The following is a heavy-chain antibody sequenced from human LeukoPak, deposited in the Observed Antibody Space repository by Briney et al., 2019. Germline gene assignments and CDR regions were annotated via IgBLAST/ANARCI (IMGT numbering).Heavy chain of an antibody. D-gene: IGHD3-3*01. J-gene: IGHJ5*02. V-gene: IGHV4-39*01. CDR3: ATQNYDFWSGSTRGWFDP. CDR2: IYYSGST. Sequence: PSETLSLTCTVSGGSISSSSYYWGWIRQPPGKGLEWIGSIYYSGSTYYNPSLKSRVTISVDTSKNQISLKLSSVTAADTAVYYCATQNYDFWSGSTRGWFDPWGQGTLVTVSS. CDR1: GGSISSSSYY.